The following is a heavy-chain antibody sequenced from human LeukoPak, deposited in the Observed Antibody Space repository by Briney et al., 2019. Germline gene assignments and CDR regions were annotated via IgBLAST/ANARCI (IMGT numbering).Heavy chain of an antibody. CDR3: AKDGSRWLQLGYFDY. CDR2: ISGSGGST. V-gene: IGHV3-23*01. CDR1: GFTFSSYA. D-gene: IGHD5-24*01. Sequence: PGGSLRLSCAASGFTFSSYAMSWVRQAPGKGLGWVSAISGSGGSTYYADSVKGRFTISRDNSKNTLYLQMNSLRAEDTAVYYCAKDGSRWLQLGYFDYWGQGTLVTVSS. J-gene: IGHJ4*02.